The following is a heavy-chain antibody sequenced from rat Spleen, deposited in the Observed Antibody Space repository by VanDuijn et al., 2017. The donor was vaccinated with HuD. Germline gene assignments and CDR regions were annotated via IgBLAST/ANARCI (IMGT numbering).Heavy chain of an antibody. D-gene: IGHD1-9*01. V-gene: IGHV5-7*01. CDR3: ARRHYGYTDYFDY. Sequence: EVQLVESDGGLVQPGRSLKLSCAASGFTFSDYNMAWVRQAPKKGLEWVATISYDGGSTYYRDSVKGRFTISRDNAKSTLSLQMDSLRSEDTATYYCARRHYGYTDYFDYWGQGVMVTVSS. CDR2: ISYDGGST. J-gene: IGHJ2*01. CDR1: GFTFSDYN.